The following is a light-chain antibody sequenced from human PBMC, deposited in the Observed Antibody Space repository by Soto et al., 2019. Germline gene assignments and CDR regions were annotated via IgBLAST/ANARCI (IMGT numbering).Light chain of an antibody. CDR1: STDVGNYNL. Sequence: QSAPTQPASVSGSPGQSITISCIGTSTDVGNYNLVSWYQQHPGKAPKLMIYEGSKRPSGVSNRFSGSKSGNTASLTISGLQSGDEADYYCCSYAGSNTWVFGGGTKLTVL. CDR2: EGS. J-gene: IGLJ3*02. V-gene: IGLV2-23*01. CDR3: CSYAGSNTWV.